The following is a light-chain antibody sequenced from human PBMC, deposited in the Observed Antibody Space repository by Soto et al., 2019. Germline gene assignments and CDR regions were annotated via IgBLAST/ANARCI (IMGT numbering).Light chain of an antibody. V-gene: IGKV3D-15*01. Sequence: EIVMTQSTATLSVSPGERATLSCRASQSVSSNLAWYQQKPGQAPRLLIYGASTRGTGIPARFSGSGSGTDFTLTISSLQSEDFAVYYCQQYNNWALTFGGGTKVEIK. CDR3: QQYNNWALT. CDR1: QSVSSN. J-gene: IGKJ4*01. CDR2: GAS.